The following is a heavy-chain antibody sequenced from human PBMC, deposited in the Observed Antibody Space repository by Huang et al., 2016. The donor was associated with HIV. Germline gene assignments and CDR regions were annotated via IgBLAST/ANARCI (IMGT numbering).Heavy chain of an antibody. J-gene: IGHJ6*03. Sequence: QVQLQQWGAGLLKPSETLSLTCAVYGGSFSGYYWSWIRQPPGKGLEWIGEINHSGSTNYNPSLKSRVTISVDTSKNQFSLKLSSVTAADTAVYYCARGKRWRDLGYMDVWGKGTTVTVSS. CDR2: INHSGST. D-gene: IGHD7-27*01. CDR1: GGSFSGYY. V-gene: IGHV4-34*01. CDR3: ARGKRWRDLGYMDV.